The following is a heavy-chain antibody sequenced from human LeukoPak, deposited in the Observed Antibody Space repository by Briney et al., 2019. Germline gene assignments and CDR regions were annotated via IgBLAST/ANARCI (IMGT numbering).Heavy chain of an antibody. J-gene: IGHJ5*02. D-gene: IGHD6-13*01. CDR3: ARDAGTQKWFDP. V-gene: IGHV3-30-3*01. CDR2: ISYDGSNK. CDR1: GFTFSSYA. Sequence: PGRSLRLSCAASGFTFSSYAMHWVRQAPGKGLEWVAVISYDGSNKYYADSVKGRFTISRDNSKNTLYLQMNSLRSEDTAVYYCARDAGTQKWFDPWGQGTLVTVSS.